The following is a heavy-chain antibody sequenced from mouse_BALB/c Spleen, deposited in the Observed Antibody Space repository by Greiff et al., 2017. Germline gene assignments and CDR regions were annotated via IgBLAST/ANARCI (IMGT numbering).Heavy chain of an antibody. CDR3: ARQLGPMDY. Sequence: VQLVESGPELVRPGVSVKISCKGSGYTFTDYAMHWVKQSHAKSLEWIGVISTYYGNTNYNQKFKGKATMTVDKSSSTAYMELARLTSEDSAIYYCARQLGPMDYWGQGTSVTVSS. J-gene: IGHJ4*01. CDR2: ISTYYGNT. V-gene: IGHV1-67*01. CDR1: GYTFTDYA. D-gene: IGHD3-1*01.